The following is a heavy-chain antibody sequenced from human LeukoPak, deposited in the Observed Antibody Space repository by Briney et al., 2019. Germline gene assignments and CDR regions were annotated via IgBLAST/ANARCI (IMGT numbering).Heavy chain of an antibody. Sequence: GGSLRLSRVASGLTVSNHWMSWVRQAPGKGLEWVANIREERGQEYYVDSVKGRFTISKNSAKNSLYLQMNTLRVEDTAMYYCASLDTAKQPLANHWGQGTLVTVSS. CDR1: GLTVSNHW. CDR3: ASLDTAKQPLANH. V-gene: IGHV3-7*03. D-gene: IGHD5-18*01. CDR2: IREERGQE. J-gene: IGHJ5*02.